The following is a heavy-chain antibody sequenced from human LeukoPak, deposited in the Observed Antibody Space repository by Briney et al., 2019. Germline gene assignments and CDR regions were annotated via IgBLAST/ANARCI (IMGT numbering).Heavy chain of an antibody. D-gene: IGHD2-2*01. V-gene: IGHV4-4*02. CDR2: IYHSGST. J-gene: IGHJ6*04. CDR3: ARDRIVVVPAAMDYYYYGMDV. Sequence: SETLSLTCAVSGGSISSSNWWSWVRQPPGKGLEWIGGIYHSGSTNYNPSLKSRVTISVDKSKNQFSLKLSSVTAADTAVYYCARDRIVVVPAAMDYYYYGMDVWGKGTTVTVSS. CDR1: GGSISSSNW.